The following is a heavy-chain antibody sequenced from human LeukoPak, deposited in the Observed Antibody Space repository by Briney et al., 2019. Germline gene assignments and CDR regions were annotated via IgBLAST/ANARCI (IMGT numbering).Heavy chain of an antibody. CDR1: GGSISSGGYY. V-gene: IGHV4-31*03. CDR3: ASRTQLGYSYGNYYYGMDV. D-gene: IGHD5-18*01. CDR2: IYYSGST. Sequence: PSETLSLTCTVSGGSISSGGYYWSWIRQHPGKGLEWIGYIYYSGSTYYNPSLKSRVTISVDTSKNQFSLKLSSVTAADTAVYYCASRTQLGYSYGNYYYGMDVWGQGTTVTVSS. J-gene: IGHJ6*02.